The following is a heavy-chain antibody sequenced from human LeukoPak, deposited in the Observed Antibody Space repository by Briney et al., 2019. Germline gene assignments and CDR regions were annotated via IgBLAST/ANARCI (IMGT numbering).Heavy chain of an antibody. Sequence: PSETLSLTCTVSGYSISSGYYWGWIRQPPGKGLEWIGSIYHSGSTYYNPSLKSRVTISIDTSKNQFSLKLSSVTAADTAVYYCARGGGGIMVRGVIITPLTFDYWGQGTLVTVSS. V-gene: IGHV4-38-2*02. D-gene: IGHD3-10*01. J-gene: IGHJ4*02. CDR1: GYSISSGYY. CDR2: IYHSGST. CDR3: ARGGGGIMVRGVIITPLTFDY.